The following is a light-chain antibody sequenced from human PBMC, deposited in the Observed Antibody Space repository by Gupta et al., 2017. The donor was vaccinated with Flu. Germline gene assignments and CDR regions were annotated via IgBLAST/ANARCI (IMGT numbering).Light chain of an antibody. J-gene: IGKJ2*01. CDR2: MRS. Sequence: DIVMTQTPLSLPVTPGESASISCTSRQGPLDSDAGNTYLHWYLQKPGQSPQLLIYMRSLRASGVPDRFSDSGSGTDFTLKISRVEAKDVGVYYCMQRIAFPYTFGQGTKLEMK. V-gene: IGKV2-40*01. CDR1: QGPLDSDAGNTY. CDR3: MQRIAFPYT.